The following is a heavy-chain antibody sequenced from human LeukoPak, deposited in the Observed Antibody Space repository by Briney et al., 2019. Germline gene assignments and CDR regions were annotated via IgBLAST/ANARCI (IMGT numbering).Heavy chain of an antibody. D-gene: IGHD3-10*01. J-gene: IGHJ4*02. CDR1: GFTFDDYA. Sequence: GGSLRLSCAASGFTFDDYAMHWVRQAPGKGLEWVSGISWNSGSIGYADSVKGRFTISRDNAKNSLYLQRNSLRAEDTALYYCAKDIAYYYGSGSSWYFDYWGQGTLVTVSS. V-gene: IGHV3-9*01. CDR3: AKDIAYYYGSGSSWYFDY. CDR2: ISWNSGSI.